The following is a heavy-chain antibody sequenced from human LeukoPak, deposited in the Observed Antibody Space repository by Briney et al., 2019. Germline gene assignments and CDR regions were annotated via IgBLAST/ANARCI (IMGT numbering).Heavy chain of an antibody. CDR2: ISGSGGST. V-gene: IGHV3-23*01. Sequence: GGSLRLSCAASGFTFSSYAMSWVRHAPGKGLELVSAISGSGGSTYYADSVKGRFTISRDNSKNTLYLQMNSLRAEDTAVYYCAKGQRSGDYALDYWGQGTLVTVSS. CDR1: GFTFSSYA. J-gene: IGHJ4*02. D-gene: IGHD4-17*01. CDR3: AKGQRSGDYALDY.